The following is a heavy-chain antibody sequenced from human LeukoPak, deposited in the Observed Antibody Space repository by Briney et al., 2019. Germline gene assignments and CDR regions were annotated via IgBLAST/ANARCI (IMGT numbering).Heavy chain of an antibody. CDR3: AKDPRSAGLLDY. V-gene: IGHV3-30*02. CDR2: IRYDGSNK. D-gene: IGHD6-13*01. CDR1: GFTFSSYG. Sequence: AGGSLTLSCAASGFTFSSYGMHWVRQAPGKGLEWVAFIRYDGSNKYYADSVKGRFTISRDNSKNTLYLQMNSLRAEDTAVYYCAKDPRSAGLLDYWGQGTLVTVSS. J-gene: IGHJ4*02.